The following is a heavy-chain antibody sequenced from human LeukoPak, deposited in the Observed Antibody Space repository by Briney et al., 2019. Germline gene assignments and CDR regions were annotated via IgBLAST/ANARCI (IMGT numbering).Heavy chain of an antibody. D-gene: IGHD3-22*01. V-gene: IGHV4-59*01. CDR3: AREDYDSSGYSGSGSFQH. Sequence: PSETLSLTCTVSGGSISGYYWSWIRQSPVKALEWIGYIYYSGSPNYNPSLKSQVTISVDTSKNQFSLKLRSVTAADTAVYYCAREDYDSSGYSGSGSFQHWGQGILVTVSS. CDR1: GGSISGYY. CDR2: IYYSGSP. J-gene: IGHJ1*01.